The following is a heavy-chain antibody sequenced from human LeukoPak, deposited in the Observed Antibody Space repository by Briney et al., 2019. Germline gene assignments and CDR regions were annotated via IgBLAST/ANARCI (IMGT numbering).Heavy chain of an antibody. CDR3: ARDLGNPGGGFDY. V-gene: IGHV1-69*01. CDR1: GGTLSSYA. CDR2: IIPIFGTA. Sequence: SVKVSCKASGGTLSSYAISWVRQAPGQGLEWMGGIIPIFGTANYAQKFQGRVTITADESTSTAYMELSSLRSEDTAVYYCARDLGNPGGGFDYWGQGTLVTVSS. J-gene: IGHJ4*02. D-gene: IGHD3-16*01.